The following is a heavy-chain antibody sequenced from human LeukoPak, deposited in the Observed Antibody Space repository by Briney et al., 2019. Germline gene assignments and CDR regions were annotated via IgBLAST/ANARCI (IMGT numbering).Heavy chain of an antibody. V-gene: IGHV4-34*01. Sequence: SETLSHTCAVYGGSFSGYYWSWIRQPPGKGLEWIGEINHSGSTNYNPSLKSRVTISVDTSKNQFSLKLSSVTAADTAVYYCVAEEYGTGSYYKSSVWGKGTLVTVSS. CDR3: VAEEYGTGSYYKSSV. CDR2: INHSGST. J-gene: IGHJ4*02. CDR1: GGSFSGYY. D-gene: IGHD3-10*01.